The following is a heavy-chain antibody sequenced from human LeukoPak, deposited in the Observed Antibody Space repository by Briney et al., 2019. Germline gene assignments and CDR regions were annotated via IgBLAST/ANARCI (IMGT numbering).Heavy chain of an antibody. J-gene: IGHJ4*02. V-gene: IGHV1-69*04. D-gene: IGHD3-22*01. CDR1: GGTFSSYA. CDR3: ARDGRFKAGYYYDSSGYYPDY. Sequence: SLKVSCKASGGTFSSYAISWVRQAPGQGLEWMGRIIPILGIANYAQKFQGRVTITADKSTSTAYMELSSLRSEDTAVYYCARDGRFKAGYYYDSSGYYPDYWGQGTLVTVSS. CDR2: IIPILGIA.